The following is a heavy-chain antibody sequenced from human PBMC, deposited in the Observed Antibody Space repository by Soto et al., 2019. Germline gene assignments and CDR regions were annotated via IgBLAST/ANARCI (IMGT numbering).Heavy chain of an antibody. D-gene: IGHD2-2*01. J-gene: IGHJ5*02. Sequence: QLQLQESGPGLVKPSETLSLTCTVSGGSIKDDTYYWGWIRQPPGKGLEWIGSVYYSGTSFYNPSLECRVTMSVDTSKNQLSLSLRSVPAADTAVYYGARLLCLSPGCVPLDPWGQGTLVIVSS. V-gene: IGHV4-39*01. CDR3: ARLLCLSPGCVPLDP. CDR1: GGSIKDDTYY. CDR2: VYYSGTS.